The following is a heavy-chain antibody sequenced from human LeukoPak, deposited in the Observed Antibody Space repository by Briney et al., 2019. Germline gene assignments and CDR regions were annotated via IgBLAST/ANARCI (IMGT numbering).Heavy chain of an antibody. Sequence: GGSLSLSCAASGFSFRTCGMSWDRQAPGKGLEWVSTVSGSGGSKYYADFVKGRFIIPRDNSKNTLFLLMNTLRAEDTATYYCAKIDSPVIWWYYFDSWGQGTLVTVSS. CDR1: GFSFRTCG. D-gene: IGHD2-15*01. V-gene: IGHV3-23*01. CDR2: VSGSGGSK. J-gene: IGHJ4*02. CDR3: AKIDSPVIWWYYFDS.